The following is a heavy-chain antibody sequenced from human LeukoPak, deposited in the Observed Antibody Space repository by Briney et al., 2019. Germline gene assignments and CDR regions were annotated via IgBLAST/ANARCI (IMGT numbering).Heavy chain of an antibody. CDR1: GFTFSSYA. D-gene: IGHD3-22*01. V-gene: IGHV3-30-3*01. Sequence: PGGSLRLSCAASGFTFSSYAMHWVRQAPGKGLEWVAVISYDGSNKYYADSVKGRFTISRDNSKNTLYLQMNSLRAEDTAVYYCARDSNYYDSSGYSRIGAFDIWGQGTMVTVSS. J-gene: IGHJ3*02. CDR2: ISYDGSNK. CDR3: ARDSNYYDSSGYSRIGAFDI.